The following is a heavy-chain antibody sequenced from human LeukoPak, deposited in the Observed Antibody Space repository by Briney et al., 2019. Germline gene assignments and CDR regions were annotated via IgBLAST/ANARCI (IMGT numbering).Heavy chain of an antibody. CDR2: ISSSGSTI. CDR1: GFTFSSYE. D-gene: IGHD3-10*02. J-gene: IGHJ6*04. Sequence: GGSLRLSCEASGFTFSSYEMNWVRQAPGKGLEWVSYISSSGSTIYYADSVKGRFTISRDNAKNSLYLRMNSLRAEDTAVYYCAELGITMIGGVWGKGTTVTISS. V-gene: IGHV3-48*03. CDR3: AELGITMIGGV.